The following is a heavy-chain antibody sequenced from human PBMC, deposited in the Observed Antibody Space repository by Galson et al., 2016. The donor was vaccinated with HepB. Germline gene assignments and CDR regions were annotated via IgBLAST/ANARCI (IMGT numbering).Heavy chain of an antibody. CDR1: GYTFTNYG. J-gene: IGHJ4*02. CDR2: ISAYDGHT. V-gene: IGHV1-18*01. D-gene: IGHD1-26*01. Sequence: SVKVSCKASGYTFTNYGISWERQAPGQGLEWMGWISAYDGHTNYGQKLQDRLTMTTDTSTSTAYMELRSLRSDDTAVYYCAGGLAAAWESLAYWGQGTLVIVSS. CDR3: AGGLAAAWESLAY.